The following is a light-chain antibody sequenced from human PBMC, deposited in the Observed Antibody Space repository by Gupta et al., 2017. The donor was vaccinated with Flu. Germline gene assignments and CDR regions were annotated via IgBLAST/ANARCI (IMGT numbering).Light chain of an antibody. V-gene: IGLV1-51*01. CDR1: HSDIGNNF. J-gene: IGLJ2*01. Sequence: QSVLTQPPSVSAAPGQKVAISCSGSHSDIGNNFVSWYQQFPGSAPKVIIYEDNKRLSGIPDRFAGSKSGTSATLDITDLQTGDEAHYYCASWDASHTVVLFGGGTRLTVL. CDR2: EDN. CDR3: ASWDASHTVVL.